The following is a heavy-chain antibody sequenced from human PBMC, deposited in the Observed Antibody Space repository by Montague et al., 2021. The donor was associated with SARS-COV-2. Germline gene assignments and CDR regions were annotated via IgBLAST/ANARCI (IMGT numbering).Heavy chain of an antibody. V-gene: IGHV4-59*01. D-gene: IGHD1-1*01. CDR3: ARAQNTCFIANCVNYFEV. Sequence: SETLSLTCEVSGDSISSYYWSWIRQSPGKGLEWIGYVHYTGSTKYTPSLKTRVTLSLDTPKNHFSLKVRSVTAADTAIYYCARAQNTCFIANCVNYFEVWGLGALVTVSS. CDR2: VHYTGST. CDR1: GDSISSYY. J-gene: IGHJ4*02.